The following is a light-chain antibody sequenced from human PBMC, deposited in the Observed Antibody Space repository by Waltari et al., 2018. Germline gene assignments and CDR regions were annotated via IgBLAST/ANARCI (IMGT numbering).Light chain of an antibody. CDR2: EVS. CDR1: SSDVGGYNY. Sequence: QSALTQPPSASGSPGQSVTIPCTGTSSDVGGYNYVPRYQHHPGKAHKIMIYEVSKRPSGVPDRFSGSKSGNTASLTVSGLQAEDEADYYCSSYAGSNIVVFGGGTKLTVL. J-gene: IGLJ2*01. V-gene: IGLV2-8*01. CDR3: SSYAGSNIVV.